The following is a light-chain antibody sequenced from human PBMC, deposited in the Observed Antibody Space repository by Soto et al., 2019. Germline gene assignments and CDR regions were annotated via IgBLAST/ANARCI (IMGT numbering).Light chain of an antibody. CDR2: GAS. Sequence: EIVLTQSPANLYLSPGERANISSRASQSVSSSYLAWYQQKPGQAPRLLIYGASTRATGLPARFGGSGSATDFTLTISRLEPEEFAIYYCQQYGTSPITVGKGTRLEIK. J-gene: IGKJ5*01. CDR1: QSVSSSY. CDR3: QQYGTSPIT. V-gene: IGKV3-20*01.